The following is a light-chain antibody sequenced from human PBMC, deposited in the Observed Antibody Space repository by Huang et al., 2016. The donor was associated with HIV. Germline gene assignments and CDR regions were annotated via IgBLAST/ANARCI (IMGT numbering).Light chain of an antibody. J-gene: IGKJ1*01. Sequence: EVVRTQSPAILSVSPGERATLSCRASQSVTSNLAWNQQKPGQAPRLLLYSASTRATGIPARVSGSGSGTECTLTISSLQSEDFAVYYCQHYNNWPWWTFGQGTKVEIK. CDR2: SAS. CDR3: QHYNNWPWWT. V-gene: IGKV3-15*01. CDR1: QSVTSN.